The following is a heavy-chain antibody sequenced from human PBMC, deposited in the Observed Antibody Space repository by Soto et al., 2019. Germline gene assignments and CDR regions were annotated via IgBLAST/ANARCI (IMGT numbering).Heavy chain of an antibody. CDR3: ARENNVLPGGYFDY. D-gene: IGHD3-10*01. Sequence: PSETLSLTCAVSGGSIGTYYWSWIRQPPGKGLEWIGYIYYRGNTDYNPSLKSRVTISLDTPKNQFSLKLSSVTAADTAVYYCARENNVLPGGYFDYWGQGTLVTVSS. CDR1: GGSIGTYY. J-gene: IGHJ4*02. V-gene: IGHV4-59*12. CDR2: IYYRGNT.